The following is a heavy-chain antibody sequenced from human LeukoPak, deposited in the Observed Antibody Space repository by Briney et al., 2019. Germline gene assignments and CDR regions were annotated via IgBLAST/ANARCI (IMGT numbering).Heavy chain of an antibody. CDR2: MNPITGST. J-gene: IGHJ5*02. CDR3: ARVKRFPTVWFDP. V-gene: IGHV1-8*01. D-gene: IGHD3-10*01. Sequence: ASVKVSCKASGYTFSDYDINRVRQAAGQGLEWMGWMNPITGSTGYVQKFRGRIIMTRDTSITTAFMELTSPTSDDTAIYYSARVKRFPTVWFDPWGQGTLVSVSS. CDR1: GYTFSDYD.